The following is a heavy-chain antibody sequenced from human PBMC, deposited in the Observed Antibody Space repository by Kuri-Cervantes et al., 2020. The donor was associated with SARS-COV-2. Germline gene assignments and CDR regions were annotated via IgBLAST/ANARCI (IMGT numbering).Heavy chain of an antibody. V-gene: IGHV4-39*01. D-gene: IGHD5-12*01. CDR3: ARQNILDSAWSDP. J-gene: IGHJ5*02. CDR1: GGSISSSNYY. Sequence: SETLSLTCTVSGGSISSSNYYWGWFRQSPGKGLEWIGSVYYDGSTYFNPSLKSRVTISLDTSKNHFSLRLTSVTAADTAVYYCARQNILDSAWSDPWGQGTLVTVSS. CDR2: VYYDGST.